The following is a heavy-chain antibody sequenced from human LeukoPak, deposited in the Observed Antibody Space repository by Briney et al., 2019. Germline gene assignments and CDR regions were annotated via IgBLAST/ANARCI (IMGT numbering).Heavy chain of an antibody. V-gene: IGHV1-2*02. CDR2: INPNSGGT. J-gene: IGHJ3*02. CDR1: GYTFTGYY. D-gene: IGHD6-13*01. Sequence: ASVKVSCKASGYTFTGYYMHWVRQAPGQGLEWMGWINPNSGGTNYAQKFQGRVTMTRDTSISTAYMELSRLRSDDTAVYYCARVMAYSSSWYGHLPEAFDIWGQGTMVTVSS. CDR3: ARVMAYSSSWYGHLPEAFDI.